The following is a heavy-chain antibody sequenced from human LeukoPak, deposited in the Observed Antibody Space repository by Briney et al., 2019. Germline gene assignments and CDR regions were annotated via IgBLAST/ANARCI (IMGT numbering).Heavy chain of an antibody. CDR1: GGTFSSYA. CDR2: IIPIFGTA. CDR3: AREAYSGSYFGD. D-gene: IGHD1-26*01. J-gene: IGHJ4*02. V-gene: IGHV1-69*05. Sequence: GASVKVSCKASGGTFSSYALSWVRQAPGQGLEWMGRIIPIFGTANYAQKFQGRVTITTDESTSTAYMELSSLRSEDTAVYYCAREAYSGSYFGDWGQGTLVTVST.